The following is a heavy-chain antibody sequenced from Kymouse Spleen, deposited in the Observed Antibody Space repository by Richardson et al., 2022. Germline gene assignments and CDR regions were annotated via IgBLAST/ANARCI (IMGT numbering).Heavy chain of an antibody. CDR1: GGSFSGYY. Sequence: QVQLQQWGAGLLKPSETLSLTCAVYGGSFSGYYWSWIRQPPGKGLEWIGEINHSGSTNYNPSLKSRVTISVDTSKNQFSLKLSSVTAADTAVYYCARNGDYLYWYFDLWGRGTLVTVSS. D-gene: IGHD4-17*01. J-gene: IGHJ2*01. CDR2: INHSGST. V-gene: IGHV4-34*01. CDR3: ARNGDYLYWYFDL.